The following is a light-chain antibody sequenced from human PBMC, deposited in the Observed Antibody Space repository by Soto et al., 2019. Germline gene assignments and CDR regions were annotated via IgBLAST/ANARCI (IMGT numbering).Light chain of an antibody. CDR3: SSFTRSSTQL. J-gene: IGLJ3*02. Sequence: QSALTQPASVSGSPGQSITICCTGTSSDIGAYNYVSWYQQHPGKAPKLMIYEVSNRPSGASNRFSGSRSGNTASLTISGLQAEDEAEYYCSSFTRSSTQLFGEGTKLTVL. V-gene: IGLV2-14*01. CDR1: SSDIGAYNY. CDR2: EVS.